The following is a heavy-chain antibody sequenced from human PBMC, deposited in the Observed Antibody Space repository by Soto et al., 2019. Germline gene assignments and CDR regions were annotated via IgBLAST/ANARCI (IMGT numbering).Heavy chain of an antibody. CDR1: GFTFSSYS. V-gene: IGHV3-48*01. D-gene: IGHD3-10*01. Sequence: LRLSCAASGFTFSSYSMNWVRQAPGKGLEWVSYVSSSSSSIYYADSVKGRFTISRDNVKNSLYLQMNSLRAEDTAVYYCARDRGVYYYGSGSYYNPFDPWGQGTLVTVSS. CDR2: VSSSSSSI. J-gene: IGHJ5*02. CDR3: ARDRGVYYYGSGSYYNPFDP.